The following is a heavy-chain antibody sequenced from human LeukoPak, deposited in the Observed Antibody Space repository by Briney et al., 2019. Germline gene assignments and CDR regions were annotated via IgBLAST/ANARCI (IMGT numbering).Heavy chain of an antibody. CDR2: IKPNSGDT. Sequence: ASVKVSCKASGYTFTGYYIHWVRQAPGQGLEWMGWIKPNSGDTNYAQKFQGRVTMTRDTSISTAYMELSRLRSDDTAVYYCARGGRLSFNYYMDVWGKGTTVTVSS. CDR1: GYTFTGYY. V-gene: IGHV1-2*02. D-gene: IGHD2/OR15-2a*01. J-gene: IGHJ6*03. CDR3: ARGGRLSFNYYMDV.